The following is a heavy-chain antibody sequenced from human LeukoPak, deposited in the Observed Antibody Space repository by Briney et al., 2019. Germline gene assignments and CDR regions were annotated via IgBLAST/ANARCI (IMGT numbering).Heavy chain of an antibody. CDR2: ISGSGGST. J-gene: IGHJ4*02. V-gene: IGHV3-23*01. D-gene: IGHD6-19*01. CDR3: AKDPHMIVVAGTHFDY. CDR1: GFTFSSYA. Sequence: GGSLRLSCAASGFTFSSYAMSWVRQAPGKRLEWVSAISGSGGSTYYADSVKGRFTISRDNSKNTLYLQMNSLRAEDTAVYYCAKDPHMIVVAGTHFDYWGQGTLVTVSS.